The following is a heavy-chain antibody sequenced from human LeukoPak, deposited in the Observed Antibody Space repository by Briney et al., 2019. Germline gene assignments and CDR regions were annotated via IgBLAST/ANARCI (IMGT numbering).Heavy chain of an antibody. CDR1: GFTFSSSE. J-gene: IGHJ4*02. D-gene: IGHD3-22*01. CDR2: ISSSGGTL. V-gene: IGHV3-48*03. Sequence: GGSLKLSCAAPGFTFSSSEMNWVRQAPGKGLEGVSYISSSGGTLYYADSVKGRFTISRDNAKNSLSLQMNSLRAEDTAVYYCARRSYDSTGYLEYWGQGTLVTVSS. CDR3: ARRSYDSTGYLEY.